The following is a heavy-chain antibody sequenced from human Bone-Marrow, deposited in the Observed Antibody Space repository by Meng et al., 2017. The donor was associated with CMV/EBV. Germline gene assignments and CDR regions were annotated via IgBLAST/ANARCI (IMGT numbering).Heavy chain of an antibody. CDR3: ARANSVGAGYYYYGMDV. Sequence: ASVKVSCKASEYTFTSYYMHWVRQAPGQGLEWMGIINPSGGSTSYAQKFQGRVTMTRDTSTSTVYMELSSLRSEDTAVYYCARANSVGAGYYYYGMDVWGQGTTVTVSS. D-gene: IGHD1-26*01. CDR2: INPSGGST. V-gene: IGHV1-46*01. J-gene: IGHJ6*02. CDR1: EYTFTSYY.